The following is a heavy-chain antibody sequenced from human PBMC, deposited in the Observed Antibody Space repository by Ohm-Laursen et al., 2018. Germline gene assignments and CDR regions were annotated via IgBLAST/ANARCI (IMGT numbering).Heavy chain of an antibody. D-gene: IGHD1-7*01. CDR2: ISEDGNNK. Sequence: RSLRLSCTASGITFSRYGMHWVRQAPGKGLEWVAVISEDGNNKNYGDSVKGRFDISRDNSKDTLYLQMSRLIPEDTAVYYCAKGGHWNYHYFDSWGQGSRVTVSS. J-gene: IGHJ4*02. V-gene: IGHV3-30*18. CDR3: AKGGHWNYHYFDS. CDR1: GITFSRYG.